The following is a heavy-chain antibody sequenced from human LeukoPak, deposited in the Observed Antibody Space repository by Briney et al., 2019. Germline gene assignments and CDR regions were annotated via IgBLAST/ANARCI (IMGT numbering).Heavy chain of an antibody. J-gene: IGHJ4*02. CDR1: GFIFSDYS. CDR2: MKQDGSEQ. Sequence: PGGSLRLSCAVSGFIFSDYSMGWVRQAPGKGLEWVATMKQDGSEQYYVGSVKGRFTISRDNAKNSLYLQMNSLRAEDTAVYYCARGYSSAGVDYWGQGTLVTVSS. CDR3: ARGYSSAGVDY. D-gene: IGHD6-19*01. V-gene: IGHV3-7*01.